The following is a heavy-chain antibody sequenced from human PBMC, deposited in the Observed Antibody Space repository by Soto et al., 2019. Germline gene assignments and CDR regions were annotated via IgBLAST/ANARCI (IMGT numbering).Heavy chain of an antibody. V-gene: IGHV3-23*01. CDR1: GFNTRFYS. CDR3: SKGEMSTIRNSFDP. Sequence: EVRLLESGGGLEQPGGSLTLSCTASGFNTRFYSMSWVRQTPGKGLEWVAALSRSGGATYYADSVRGRFTISRDASKDTLFLQRRNLRAEDTAIYYCSKGEMSTIRNSFDPWGQGTLVTVSS. D-gene: IGHD1-1*01. J-gene: IGHJ5*02. CDR2: LSRSGGAT.